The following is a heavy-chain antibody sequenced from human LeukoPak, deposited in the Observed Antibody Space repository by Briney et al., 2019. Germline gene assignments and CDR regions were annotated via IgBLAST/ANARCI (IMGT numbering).Heavy chain of an antibody. D-gene: IGHD2-2*01. CDR3: AKRIRVAADPFDY. CDR1: GFTFSSYA. J-gene: IGHJ4*02. V-gene: IGHV3-23*01. Sequence: PGGSLRLSCAASGFTFSSYAISWVRQAPGKGLEWVSAISGSGGSTYYADSVKGRFTISRDNSKNALYLQMNSLRAEDTAVYYCAKRIRVAADPFDYWGQGTLVTVSS. CDR2: ISGSGGST.